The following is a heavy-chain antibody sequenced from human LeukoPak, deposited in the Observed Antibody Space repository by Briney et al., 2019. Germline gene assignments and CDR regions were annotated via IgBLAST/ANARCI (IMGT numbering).Heavy chain of an antibody. CDR3: TRLSKGRYFDYIFHY. CDR1: GASVSGSDSN. CDR2: VYFSGST. Sequence: SETLSLTCTVSGASVSGSDSNWGWVRQPPGKALEWIGNVYFSGSTAYNPSLKCRVTMSLDTSKNQFSLKMTSVTGADTAVYYCTRLSKGRYFDYIFHYWGQGTLVTVSS. V-gene: IGHV4-39*01. J-gene: IGHJ4*02. D-gene: IGHD3-9*01.